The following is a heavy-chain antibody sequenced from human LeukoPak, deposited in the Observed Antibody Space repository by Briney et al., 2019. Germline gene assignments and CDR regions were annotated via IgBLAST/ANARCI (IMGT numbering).Heavy chain of an antibody. D-gene: IGHD6-13*01. V-gene: IGHV4-38-2*02. CDR1: GYSISSGYY. J-gene: IGHJ4*02. CDR2: IYHSGST. CDR3: ARDGIAAAGRAFDY. Sequence: SETLSLTCTVSGYSISSGYYWGWIRQPPGKGLEWIGSIYHSGSTYYNPSLKSRVTISVDTSKNQFSLKLSSVTAADTAVYYCARDGIAAAGRAFDYWGQGTLVTVSS.